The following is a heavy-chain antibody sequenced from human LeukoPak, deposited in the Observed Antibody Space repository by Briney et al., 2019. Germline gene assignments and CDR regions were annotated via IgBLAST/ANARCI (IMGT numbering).Heavy chain of an antibody. CDR3: ARGGYDSSGYYYYFDY. D-gene: IGHD3-22*01. Sequence: GESLKLLCRGSGYSFTSYWIGGVRQVPGKGLEWMGIIYPGDSDTRYSPSFQGQVTISADKSISTAYLQWSSLKASDTAMYYCARGGYDSSGYYYYFDYWGQGTLVTVSS. V-gene: IGHV5-51*01. J-gene: IGHJ4*02. CDR1: GYSFTSYW. CDR2: IYPGDSDT.